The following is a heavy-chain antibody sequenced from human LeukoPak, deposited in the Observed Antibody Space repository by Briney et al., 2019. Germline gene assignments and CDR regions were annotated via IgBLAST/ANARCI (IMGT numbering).Heavy chain of an antibody. V-gene: IGHV1-24*01. CDR3: ATDHGIGGYSYGFRY. CDR1: GYTLTELS. Sequence: EASVKVSCKVSGYTLTELSMHWVRQAPGKGLEWMGGFDPEDGETIYAQKFQGRVTMTEDTSTDTAYMVLSSLRSEDTAVYYCATDHGIGGYSYGFRYWGQGTLVTVSS. CDR2: FDPEDGET. J-gene: IGHJ4*02. D-gene: IGHD5-18*01.